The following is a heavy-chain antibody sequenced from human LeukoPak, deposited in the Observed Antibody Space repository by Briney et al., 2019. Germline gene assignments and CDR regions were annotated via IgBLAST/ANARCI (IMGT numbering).Heavy chain of an antibody. Sequence: SVTVSCKASGGTFSSYAISWVRQAPGQGLEWMGGIIPIFGTANYAQKFQGRVTITADESTSTAYMELSSLRSEDTAVYYCATLGYCTNGVCSHFDYWGQGTLVTVSS. D-gene: IGHD2-8*01. CDR2: IIPIFGTA. V-gene: IGHV1-69*01. J-gene: IGHJ4*02. CDR1: GGTFSSYA. CDR3: ATLGYCTNGVCSHFDY.